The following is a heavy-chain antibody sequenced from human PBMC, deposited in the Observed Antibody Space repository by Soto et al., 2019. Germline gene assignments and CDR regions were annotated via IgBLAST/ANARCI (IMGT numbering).Heavy chain of an antibody. CDR3: ARGGGSCGYIDYYYSMDD. J-gene: IGHJ6*03. CDR2: INPNSGGT. V-gene: IGHV1-2*04. CDR1: GYTFTGYY. D-gene: IGHD6-13*01. Sequence: ASVKVSCKASGYTFTGYYMHWVRQAPGQGLEWMGWINPNSGGTNYAQKFQGWVTMTRDTSISTAYMELSRLRSDDTAVYYCARGGGSCGYIDYYYSMDDWGKGTMVTVSS.